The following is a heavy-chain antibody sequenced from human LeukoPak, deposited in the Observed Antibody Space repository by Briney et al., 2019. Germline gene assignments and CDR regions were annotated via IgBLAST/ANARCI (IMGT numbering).Heavy chain of an antibody. Sequence: ASVKVSCKASGYTFTSYGISWVRQAPGQGLEWMGWISAYNGNTNYAQKLQGRVTMTTDTSTSTAYMELRSLRADDTAVYYCARSCTSCYFYYDYMDVWGKGTTVTVSS. V-gene: IGHV1-18*01. CDR1: GYTFTSYG. D-gene: IGHD2-2*01. J-gene: IGHJ6*03. CDR2: ISAYNGNT. CDR3: ARSCTSCYFYYDYMDV.